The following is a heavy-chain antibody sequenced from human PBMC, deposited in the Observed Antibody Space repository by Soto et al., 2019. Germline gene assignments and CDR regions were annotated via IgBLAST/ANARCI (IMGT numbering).Heavy chain of an antibody. V-gene: IGHV1-18*04. CDR3: ARDVLPLGTDSNYFGN. CDR2: ISVNNGHA. CDR1: GYTFLSYG. Sequence: GASVKVSCKTSGYTFLSYGIAWVRQAPGQGPEWTSWISVNNGHALDAQKFLGRVSLTTDTSTTTVFMDLTSLRSDDTAVYYCARDVLPLGTDSNYFGNWGPGTMVTASS. J-gene: IGHJ4*02. D-gene: IGHD1-1*01.